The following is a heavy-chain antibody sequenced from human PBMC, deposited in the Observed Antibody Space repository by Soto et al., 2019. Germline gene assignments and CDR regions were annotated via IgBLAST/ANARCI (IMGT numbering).Heavy chain of an antibody. V-gene: IGHV4-39*01. J-gene: IGHJ4*02. CDR3: ARLVYDSSGYRPG. CDR2: IYYSGST. D-gene: IGHD3-22*01. CDR1: GGSIRSITSY. Sequence: SETLSLTSTVSGGSIRSITSYWGCIRQPPGKGLEWIGSIYYSGSTYYNPSLKSRVTISVDTSKNQFSLKLSSVTAADTAVYYCARLVYDSSGYRPGWGQGTLVTVS.